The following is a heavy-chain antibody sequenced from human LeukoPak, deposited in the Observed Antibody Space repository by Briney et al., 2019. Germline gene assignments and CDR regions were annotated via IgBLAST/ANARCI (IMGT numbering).Heavy chain of an antibody. Sequence: SGGSLRLSCAASGFSFSSYGMHWVRQAPGKGLEWVAVIWYDGSNKYYADSVKGRFTISRDNSKNTLYLQMSSLRAEDTAVYYCAKVGYGDYYFDYWGQGTLVTASS. CDR2: IWYDGSNK. CDR3: AKVGYGDYYFDY. V-gene: IGHV3-33*06. CDR1: GFSFSSYG. J-gene: IGHJ4*02. D-gene: IGHD4-17*01.